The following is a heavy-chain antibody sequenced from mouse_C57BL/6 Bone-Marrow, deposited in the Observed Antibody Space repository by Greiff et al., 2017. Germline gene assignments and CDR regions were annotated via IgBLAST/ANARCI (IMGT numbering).Heavy chain of an antibody. D-gene: IGHD1-1*01. CDR1: GYTFTSYW. CDR3: AIVPPLYYGSSYFDY. CDR2: IDPSDSET. Sequence: QVQLQQPGAELVRPGSSVKLSCKASGYTFTSYWMHWVKQRPIQGLEWIGNIDPSDSETHYNQKFKDKATLTVDKSSSTAYMQLSSLTSADSAVYYCAIVPPLYYGSSYFDYWGQGTTLTVSS. V-gene: IGHV1-52*01. J-gene: IGHJ2*01.